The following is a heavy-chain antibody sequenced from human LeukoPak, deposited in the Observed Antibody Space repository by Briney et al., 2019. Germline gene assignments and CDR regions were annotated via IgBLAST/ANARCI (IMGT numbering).Heavy chain of an antibody. CDR3: ARDVGRVFDY. V-gene: IGHV3-7*01. D-gene: IGHD3-10*01. CDR2: VNEGGSDK. Sequence: GGSLRLSCAASGFTFSRYWMTWVRQAPGKGLEWVANVNEGGSDKYYVGSVKGRFTISRDNAKNSLYLQMNSLRVEDTAVYYCARDVGRVFDYWGQGTLVTVSS. J-gene: IGHJ4*02. CDR1: GFTFSRYW.